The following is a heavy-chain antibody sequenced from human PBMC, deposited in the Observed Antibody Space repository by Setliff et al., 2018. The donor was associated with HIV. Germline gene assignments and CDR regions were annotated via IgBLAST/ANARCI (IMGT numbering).Heavy chain of an antibody. J-gene: IGHJ6*02. V-gene: IGHV1-2*02. Sequence: VASVKVSCKTSGYTFTAYYIHWVRQAPGQGLEWMGWINSNNGGTKYAQNFQGRVTMTRDTSITTAYMELSRLRSDDTAVYYCARDVRDGFEEWFSTLDDGMDVWGQGTTVTVSS. D-gene: IGHD3-3*01. CDR1: GYTFTAYY. CDR3: ARDVRDGFEEWFSTLDDGMDV. CDR2: INSNNGGT.